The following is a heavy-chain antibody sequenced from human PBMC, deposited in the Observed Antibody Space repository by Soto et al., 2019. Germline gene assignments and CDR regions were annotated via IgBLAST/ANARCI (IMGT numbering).Heavy chain of an antibody. V-gene: IGHV3-66*01. CDR3: ARDRAYPRGMYV. Sequence: GGSLRHSYAASGFTVSSNYMSWVRQAPGKGLEWVSVIYSGGSTYYADSVKGRFTISRDNSKNTLYLQMNSLRAEDTAVYYCARDRAYPRGMYVWGQGTTVTVSS. CDR2: IYSGGST. D-gene: IGHD3-10*01. CDR1: GFTVSSNY. J-gene: IGHJ6*02.